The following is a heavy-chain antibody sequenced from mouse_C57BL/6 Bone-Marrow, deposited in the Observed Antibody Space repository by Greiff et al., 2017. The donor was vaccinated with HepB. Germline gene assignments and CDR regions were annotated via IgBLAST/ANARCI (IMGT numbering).Heavy chain of an antibody. CDR3: ARDYGSRWFAY. CDR1: GYSFTSYY. D-gene: IGHD1-1*01. CDR2: IYPGSGNT. V-gene: IGHV1-66*01. Sequence: QVQLKQSGPELVKPGASVKISCKASGYSFTSYYIHWVKQRPGQGLEWIGWIYPGSGNTKYNEKFKGKATLTADTSSSTAYMQLSSLTSEDSAVYYCARDYGSRWFAYWGQGTLVTVSA. J-gene: IGHJ3*01.